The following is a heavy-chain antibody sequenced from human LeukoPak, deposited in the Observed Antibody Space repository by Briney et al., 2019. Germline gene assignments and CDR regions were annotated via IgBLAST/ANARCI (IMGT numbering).Heavy chain of an antibody. J-gene: IGHJ6*03. Sequence: GASVKVSCKASGYTFTGYYMHWVRQAPGQGLEWMGWINPSSGGTNYAQKFQGRVTMTRDTSISTAYMELSRLRSDDTAVYYCARGMSNSPYYFYYYMDVWGKGTTVTVSS. CDR1: GYTFTGYY. D-gene: IGHD1-1*01. V-gene: IGHV1-2*02. CDR3: ARGMSNSPYYFYYYMDV. CDR2: INPSSGGT.